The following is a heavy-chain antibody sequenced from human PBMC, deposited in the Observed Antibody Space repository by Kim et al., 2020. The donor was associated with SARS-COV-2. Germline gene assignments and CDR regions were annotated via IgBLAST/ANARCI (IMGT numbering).Heavy chain of an antibody. CDR1: GYTFTGYY. J-gene: IGHJ2*01. V-gene: IGHV1-2*02. D-gene: IGHD3-10*01. CDR3: ARGAMVRGVITGFFDL. CDR2: INPNSGGT. Sequence: ASVKVSCKASGYTFTGYYMHWVRQAPGQGLEWMGWINPNSGGTNYAQKFQGRVTMTRDTSISTAYMELSRLRSDDTAVYYCARGAMVRGVITGFFDLWGRGTLVTVSS.